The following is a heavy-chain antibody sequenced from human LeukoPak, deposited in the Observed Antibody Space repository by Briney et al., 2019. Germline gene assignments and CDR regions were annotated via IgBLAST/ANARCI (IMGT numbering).Heavy chain of an antibody. CDR1: GGSISSYY. CDR3: ARLTVTTTEDDY. CDR2: IYYSGST. V-gene: IGHV4-59*08. Sequence: PSETLSLTCTVSGGSISSYYWSWIRQPPGKGLEWIGYIYYSGSTNYNPSLKSRVTISVDTSKNQFSLKLSSVTAADTAVYYCARLTVTTTEDDYWGQGTLVTVSS. J-gene: IGHJ4*02. D-gene: IGHD4-17*01.